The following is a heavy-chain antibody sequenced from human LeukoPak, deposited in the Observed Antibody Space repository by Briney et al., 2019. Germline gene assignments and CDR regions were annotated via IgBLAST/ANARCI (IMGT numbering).Heavy chain of an antibody. J-gene: IGHJ3*02. Sequence: ASVKVSCKASGYTFTSYGISWVRQAPGQGLEWMGWMSAYNGNTNYAQKLQGRITMTTDTSTSTAYMELRSLRSDDTAVYYCARDEAYYYDSSGSVNAFDIWGQGTMVTVSS. D-gene: IGHD3-22*01. CDR2: MSAYNGNT. CDR3: ARDEAYYYDSSGSVNAFDI. CDR1: GYTFTSYG. V-gene: IGHV1-18*01.